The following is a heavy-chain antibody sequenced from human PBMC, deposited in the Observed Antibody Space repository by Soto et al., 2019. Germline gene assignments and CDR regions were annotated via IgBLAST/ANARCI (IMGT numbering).Heavy chain of an antibody. CDR2: IYYSGST. CDR3: ARRYGASFDY. J-gene: IGHJ4*02. Sequence: SETLSLTCTVSGGSISSYYWSWIRQPPGKGLEWIGYIYYSGSTNYNPSLKSRVTISVDTSKNQFSLKLGSVTAADTAVYYCARRYGASFDYWGQGTLVPVSS. D-gene: IGHD4-17*01. V-gene: IGHV4-59*01. CDR1: GGSISSYY.